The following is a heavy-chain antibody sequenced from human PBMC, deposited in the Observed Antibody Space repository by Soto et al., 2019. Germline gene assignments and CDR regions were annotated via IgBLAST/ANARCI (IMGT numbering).Heavy chain of an antibody. CDR3: ARSGLWLLLLPRFDY. D-gene: IGHD3-22*01. V-gene: IGHV3-30-3*01. CDR1: GFTFSSYA. CDR2: ISYDGSNK. J-gene: IGHJ4*02. Sequence: QVQLVESGGGVVQPGRSLRLSCAASGFTFSSYAMHWVRQAPGKGLEWVAVISYDGSNKYYPDSVKGRFTISRDNSKNTLYLQMNSLRAKDTAVYYCARSGLWLLLLPRFDYWGQGTLVTVSS.